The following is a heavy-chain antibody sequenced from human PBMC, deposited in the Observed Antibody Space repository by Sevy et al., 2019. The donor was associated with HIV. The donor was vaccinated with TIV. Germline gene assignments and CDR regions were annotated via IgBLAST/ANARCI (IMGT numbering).Heavy chain of an antibody. V-gene: IGHV5-51*01. CDR3: ATTLTTYPYFFQF. J-gene: IGHJ4*02. D-gene: IGHD4-17*01. CDR1: GYIFAHYW. Sequence: GKSLKISCTASGYIFAHYWIGWVRHMPGKGLEWVGMVYPGDSDTRYSPSFEGHVAISADKSTNTAYLQTSVLKASDTAIYYCATTLTTYPYFFQFWGQGTPVTVSS. CDR2: VYPGDSDT.